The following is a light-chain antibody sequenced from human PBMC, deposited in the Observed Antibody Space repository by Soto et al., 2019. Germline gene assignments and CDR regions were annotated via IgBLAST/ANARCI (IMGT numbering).Light chain of an antibody. J-gene: IGKJ2*01. CDR1: QDIRSD. Sequence: IQMTQSPSSLSASVGDRVTITCRASQDIRSDLGWYQQKPGKAPKLLIYGASTLQTGVPSRFSGSGSGTDFTLTISRMQPEDFAAYYCLQDYSYPFTFGQGTKLEIK. CDR2: GAS. V-gene: IGKV1-6*01. CDR3: LQDYSYPFT.